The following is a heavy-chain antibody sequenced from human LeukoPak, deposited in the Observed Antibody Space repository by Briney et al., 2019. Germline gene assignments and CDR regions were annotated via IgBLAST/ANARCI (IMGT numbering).Heavy chain of an antibody. CDR2: IYYSGST. Sequence: PSETLSLTCTVSGGSVSSGSYYWSWIRQPPGKGLEWIGYIYYSGSTNYNPSLKSRVTISVDTSKNQFSLKPSSVTAADTAVYYCARGGSGYDYVWGSYRYDYWGQGTLVTVSS. CDR1: GGSVSSGSYY. J-gene: IGHJ4*02. D-gene: IGHD3-16*02. V-gene: IGHV4-61*01. CDR3: ARGGSGYDYVWGSYRYDY.